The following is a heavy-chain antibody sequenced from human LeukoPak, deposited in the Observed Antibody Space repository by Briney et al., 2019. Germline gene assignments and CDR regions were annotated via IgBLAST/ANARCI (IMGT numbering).Heavy chain of an antibody. CDR2: ISYDGSNK. CDR3: AREHGSGSYSDY. CDR1: GFTFSSYA. V-gene: IGHV3-30-3*01. J-gene: IGHJ4*02. D-gene: IGHD3-10*01. Sequence: GGSLRLSCAASGFTFSSYAMHWVPQAQGKGLEWVAVISYDGSNKYYADSVKGRFTISRDNSKNTLYLQMNSLRAEDTAVYYCAREHGSGSYSDYWGQGTLVIVSS.